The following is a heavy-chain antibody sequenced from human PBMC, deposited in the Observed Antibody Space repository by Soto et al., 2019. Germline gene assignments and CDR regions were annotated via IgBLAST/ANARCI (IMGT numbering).Heavy chain of an antibody. J-gene: IGHJ5*02. V-gene: IGHV4-31*03. D-gene: IGHD6-19*01. CDR2: IYYSGSA. Sequence: SETLSLTCTVSGGSVSSSDYYWSWIRQHPGKGLEWIGYIYYSGSAYYNPSLKSRVTRSVDTSKNQFSLKLTSVTAADTAVYYCAREVSPNSRGWYTVLVRWFDPRGQGTLVTVSS. CDR3: AREVSPNSRGWYTVLVRWFDP. CDR1: GGSVSSSDYY.